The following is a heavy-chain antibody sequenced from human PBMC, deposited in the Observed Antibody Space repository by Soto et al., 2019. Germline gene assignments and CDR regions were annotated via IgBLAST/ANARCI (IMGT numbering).Heavy chain of an antibody. V-gene: IGHV5-10-1*01. J-gene: IGHJ6*02. CDR1: GYSFTSYW. CDR2: IDPSDSYT. CDR3: ARPAGTTVFQYYYGMDV. D-gene: IGHD1-7*01. Sequence: GESLKISCKGSGYSFTSYWISWVRQMTGKGLEWMGRIDPSDSYTNYSPSFQGHVTISADKSISTAYLQWSSLKASDTAMYYCARPAGTTVFQYYYGMDVWGQGTTVTVSS.